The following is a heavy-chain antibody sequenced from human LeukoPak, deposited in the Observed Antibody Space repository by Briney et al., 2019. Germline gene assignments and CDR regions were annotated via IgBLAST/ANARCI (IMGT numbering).Heavy chain of an antibody. J-gene: IGHJ4*02. D-gene: IGHD4-17*01. CDR2: SNDSGGT. CDR1: GGSFSGYY. CDR3: ARGGTVTNFGY. V-gene: IGHV4-34*01. Sequence: SETLSLTCAIYGGSFSGYYWSWIRQPPGKRLEWVGESNDSGGTNYNPSLKSRVTISADKSKNQVSLNLNSVTAADTAVYYCARGGTVTNFGYWGQGTLVTVSS.